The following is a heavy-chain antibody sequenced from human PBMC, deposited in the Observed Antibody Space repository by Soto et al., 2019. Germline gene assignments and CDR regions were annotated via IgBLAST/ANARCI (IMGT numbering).Heavy chain of an antibody. Sequence: PSETLSLTCTVSGGSISSGDYYWSWIRQPPGKGLEWLGYIYYSGSTYYNPSLKSRGTISVDTSKNQFSLKLSSVTAADTAVYYCARAALDYDYVWGSYRCDYGGQGTLVAVSS. CDR3: ARAALDYDYVWGSYRCDY. CDR2: IYYSGST. CDR1: GGSISSGDYY. J-gene: IGHJ4*02. V-gene: IGHV4-30-4*01. D-gene: IGHD3-16*02.